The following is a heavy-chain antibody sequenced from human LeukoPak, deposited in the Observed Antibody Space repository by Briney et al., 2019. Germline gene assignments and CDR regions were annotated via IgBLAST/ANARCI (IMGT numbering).Heavy chain of an antibody. CDR1: GGSINSYY. Sequence: PSETLSLTCTVSGGSINSYYWSWIRQPPGKGLEWIGYIYYSGSTNYNPSLKSRVTISVDTSKNQFSLKLRSVTAADTAVYFCARANWFDPWGQGTLVTVSS. CDR2: IYYSGST. J-gene: IGHJ5*02. CDR3: ARANWFDP. V-gene: IGHV4-59*01.